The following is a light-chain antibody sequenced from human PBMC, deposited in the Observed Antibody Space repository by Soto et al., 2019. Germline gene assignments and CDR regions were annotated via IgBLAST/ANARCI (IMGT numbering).Light chain of an antibody. CDR3: QQRSNWPIT. V-gene: IGKV3D-20*02. J-gene: IGKJ5*01. CDR2: GAS. CDR1: QSVSGIY. Sequence: EIVLTQSPGTLSLSPGERATLSCRASQSVSGIYLAWYQQKPGQAPRLLIYGASSRATGIPDRFSGSGSGTDFTLTISSLEPEDFAVYYCQQRSNWPITFGQGTRLEIK.